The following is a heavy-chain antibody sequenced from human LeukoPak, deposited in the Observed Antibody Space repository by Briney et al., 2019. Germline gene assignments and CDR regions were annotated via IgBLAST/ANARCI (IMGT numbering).Heavy chain of an antibody. CDR3: ARDGYCSGGSCYSWFDP. V-gene: IGHV1-18*01. J-gene: IGHJ5*02. Sequence: PEASVKVSCKASGYTFTSYGISWVRQAPGQGLEWMGWISAYNGNTNYAQKLQGRVTMTTDTSTSTAYMELRSLRSDDTAVYYCARDGYCSGGSCYSWFDPWGQGTLVTVSS. CDR1: GYTFTSYG. CDR2: ISAYNGNT. D-gene: IGHD2-15*01.